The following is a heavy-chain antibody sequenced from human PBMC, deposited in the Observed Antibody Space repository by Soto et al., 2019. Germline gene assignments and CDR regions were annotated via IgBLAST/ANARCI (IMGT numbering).Heavy chain of an antibody. CDR1: GYSFTSYW. D-gene: IGHD5-18*01. Sequence: GESLKISCKGSGYSFTSYWIGWVRQMPGKGLEWMGIIYPGDSNTRYSPSFQGQVTISADKSISTAYLQWSSLKASDTAVYYCARHPPGQLWLRPFDYWGQGTLVTVSS. J-gene: IGHJ4*02. CDR2: IYPGDSNT. V-gene: IGHV5-51*01. CDR3: ARHPPGQLWLRPFDY.